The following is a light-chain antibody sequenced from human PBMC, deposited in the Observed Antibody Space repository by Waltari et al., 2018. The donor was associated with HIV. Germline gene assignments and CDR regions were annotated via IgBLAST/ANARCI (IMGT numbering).Light chain of an antibody. Sequence: QAVLTQPPSVSAAPGQKVTISCSGSSSNIGNNYVSWYQQFPGKAPKVLIYDNQTRPQGVPDRSSGSRSGTSATLGVAGLQTGDEADYYCGTWDTSLSAGVFGGGTKLTVL. J-gene: IGLJ3*02. V-gene: IGLV1-51*01. CDR1: SSNIGNNY. CDR3: GTWDTSLSAGV. CDR2: DNQ.